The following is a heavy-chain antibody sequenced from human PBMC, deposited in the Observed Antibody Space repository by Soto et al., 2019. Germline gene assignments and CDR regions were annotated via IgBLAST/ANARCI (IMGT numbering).Heavy chain of an antibody. CDR1: GDSVSSNSAA. V-gene: IGHV6-1*01. CDR2: TYYRSKWYN. CDR3: ARTSGHFDS. J-gene: IGHJ4*02. Sequence: PSQTLSLTCAISGDSVSSNSAAWNWIRRSPSRGLEWLGRTYYRSKWYNEYAVSVKSRIAINPDTSKNQFSLQLNSVTPKDTAVYYCARTSGHFDSWGQGTLVTVSS. D-gene: IGHD6-19*01.